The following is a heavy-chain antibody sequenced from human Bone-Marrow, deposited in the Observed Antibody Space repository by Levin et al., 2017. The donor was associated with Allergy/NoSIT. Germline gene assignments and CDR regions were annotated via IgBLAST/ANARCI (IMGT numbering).Heavy chain of an antibody. CDR3: AKADHSDSWYSLFDS. CDR2: LIGSGRDT. Sequence: GGSLRLSCAASGFIFSNYAMNWVRQAPGKGLEWVSSLIGSGRDTFYADSVKGRFTISRDNSKNTVYLEMKNLRADDTAIYYCAKADHSDSWYSLFDSWGQGTLVTVSS. J-gene: IGHJ5*01. D-gene: IGHD2-15*01. V-gene: IGHV3-23*01. CDR1: GFIFSNYA.